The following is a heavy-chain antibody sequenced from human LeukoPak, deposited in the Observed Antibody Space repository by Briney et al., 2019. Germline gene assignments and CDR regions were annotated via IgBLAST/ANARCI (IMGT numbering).Heavy chain of an antibody. D-gene: IGHD3-16*01. CDR3: ARDHYYDGRGRFDP. CDR1: GGSVTSGTYH. CDR2: VYFDGGT. Sequence: SESLSLTCSVSGGSVTSGTYHWGWIRQPPGKGLEWIGSVYFDGGTHYKPSLQSRVTISVDTSKNQFSLRLSSVTAADTALYYCARDHYYDGRGRFDPWGQGTLVTVSS. J-gene: IGHJ5*02. V-gene: IGHV4-39*07.